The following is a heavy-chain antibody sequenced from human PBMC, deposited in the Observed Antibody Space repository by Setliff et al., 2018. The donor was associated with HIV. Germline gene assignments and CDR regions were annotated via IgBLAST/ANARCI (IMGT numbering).Heavy chain of an antibody. CDR3: ARVRPVITLVRTDYFDY. D-gene: IGHD3-10*01. CDR2: IYYFGST. V-gene: IGHV4-39*01. J-gene: IGHJ4*02. CDR1: GGSISRCGYY. Sequence: PSETLSLTCTVSGGSISRCGYYWGWIRQAPGKGLELIGNIYYFGSTSYNPSLGSRATISVDTSKNQFSLKLRSATATDTALYYCARVRPVITLVRTDYFDYWGQGTLVTVSS.